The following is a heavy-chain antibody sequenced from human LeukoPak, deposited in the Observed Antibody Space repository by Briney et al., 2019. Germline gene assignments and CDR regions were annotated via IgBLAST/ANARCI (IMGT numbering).Heavy chain of an antibody. CDR3: ARMGSAAFDI. V-gene: IGHV5-51*01. J-gene: IGHJ3*02. Sequence: GESLKIFCKGSGYSFTSHWIGWVRQMPGKGLEWMGIIYPGDSDTRYSPSFQGQVTISADKSISTAYLQWSTLKASDTAMYYCARMGSAAFDIWGQGTVVSVSP. D-gene: IGHD3-16*01. CDR2: IYPGDSDT. CDR1: GYSFTSHW.